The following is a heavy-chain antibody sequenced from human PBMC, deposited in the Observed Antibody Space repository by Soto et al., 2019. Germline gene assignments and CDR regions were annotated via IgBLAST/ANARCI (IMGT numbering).Heavy chain of an antibody. J-gene: IGHJ4*02. Sequence: QVQLVQSGPEVKKPGASVKVSCKASGYTFTSYGISWVRQAPGQGLEWMGWISVYNGNTNYAQKLQGRVTMTTDTSTSTAYMEVRSLRSDDTDVYYCARAPHYYDCTGYPNTPFDYWGQGTLVTVSS. CDR1: GYTFTSYG. D-gene: IGHD3-22*01. V-gene: IGHV1-18*01. CDR3: ARAPHYYDCTGYPNTPFDY. CDR2: ISVYNGNT.